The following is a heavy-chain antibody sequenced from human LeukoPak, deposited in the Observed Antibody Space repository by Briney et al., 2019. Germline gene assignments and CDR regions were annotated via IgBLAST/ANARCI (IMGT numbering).Heavy chain of an antibody. V-gene: IGHV4-4*07. CDR3: ARAPIKYYYDSSGYYFHFDI. J-gene: IGHJ3*02. CDR2: IYISGST. Sequence: SETLSLTCTVSGGSISNYYWSWIRQPAGKGLEWIGRIYISGSTNYNPSLKSRVTISVDTSKNQFSLKLSSVTAADTAVYYCARAPIKYYYDSSGYYFHFDIWGQGTMVTVSS. CDR1: GGSISNYY. D-gene: IGHD3-22*01.